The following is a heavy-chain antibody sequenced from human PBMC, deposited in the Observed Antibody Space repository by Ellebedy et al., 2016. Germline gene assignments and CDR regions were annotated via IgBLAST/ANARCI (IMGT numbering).Heavy chain of an antibody. D-gene: IGHD6-13*01. CDR1: GGSISGYS. J-gene: IGHJ6*03. Sequence: SETLSLTCSVSGGSISGYSWSWIRQPPGKALEWIGYLFYTGSTDYNPSLESRVTIAEDRSKNQVSLKLSSVTAADTAIYYCARESSSTWYSAGRSRPIYYMDVWGKGTTVTVSS. CDR2: LFYTGST. CDR3: ARESSSTWYSAGRSRPIYYMDV. V-gene: IGHV4-59*01.